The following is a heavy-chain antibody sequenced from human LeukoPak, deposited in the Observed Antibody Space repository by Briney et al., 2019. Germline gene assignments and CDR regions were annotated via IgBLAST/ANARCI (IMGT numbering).Heavy chain of an antibody. V-gene: IGHV1-69*05. CDR2: IIPIFGTA. CDR3: ARWTYYYYYYMDV. J-gene: IGHJ6*03. D-gene: IGHD3/OR15-3a*01. Sequence: ASVKVSCKASGGTFSNYDISWVRQAPGQGLEWMGGIIPIFGTANYAQKLQGRVTMTTDTSTSTAYMELRSLRSDDTAVYYCARWTYYYYYYMDVWGKGTTVTVSS. CDR1: GGTFSNYD.